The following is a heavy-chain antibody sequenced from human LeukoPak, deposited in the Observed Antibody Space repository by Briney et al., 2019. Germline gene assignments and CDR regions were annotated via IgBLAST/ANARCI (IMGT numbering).Heavy chain of an antibody. D-gene: IGHD3-9*01. Sequence: SETLSLTCAVYGGSFSGYYWSWIRQPPGKGLEWIGYIYYSGSTNYNPSLKSRVTISVDTSKNQFSLKLSSVTAADTAVYYCARSLTGYTNFDYWGQGTLVTVSS. V-gene: IGHV4-59*08. CDR3: ARSLTGYTNFDY. J-gene: IGHJ4*02. CDR1: GGSFSGYY. CDR2: IYYSGST.